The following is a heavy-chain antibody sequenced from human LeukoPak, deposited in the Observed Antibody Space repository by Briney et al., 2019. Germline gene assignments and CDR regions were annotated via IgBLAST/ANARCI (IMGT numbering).Heavy chain of an antibody. D-gene: IGHD1-26*01. J-gene: IGHJ4*02. CDR3: ATHTRIVGAPRGFDY. Sequence: GGSLRLSCAASGFTFSNYAMNWVRQAPGKGLEWVSTISDSGGSTYYADSVKGRFTISRDNSKNTLYLQMNSLRAEDTAVYYCATHTRIVGAPRGFDYWGQGTLVTVSS. CDR2: ISDSGGST. V-gene: IGHV3-23*01. CDR1: GFTFSNYA.